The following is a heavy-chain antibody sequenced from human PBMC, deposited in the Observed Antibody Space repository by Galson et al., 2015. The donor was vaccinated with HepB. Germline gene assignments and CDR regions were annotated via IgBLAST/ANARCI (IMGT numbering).Heavy chain of an antibody. CDR3: ARGPIVLMVYWYDY. CDR2: TYYRSKWYN. V-gene: IGHV6-1*01. D-gene: IGHD2-8*01. J-gene: IGHJ4*02. Sequence: CAISGDSVSSNSAAWNWIRQSPSRGLEWLGRTYYRSKWYNDYAVSVKSRITINPDTSKNQFSLQLNSVTPEDTAVYYCARGPIVLMVYWYDYWGQGTLVTVSS. CDR1: GDSVSSNSAA.